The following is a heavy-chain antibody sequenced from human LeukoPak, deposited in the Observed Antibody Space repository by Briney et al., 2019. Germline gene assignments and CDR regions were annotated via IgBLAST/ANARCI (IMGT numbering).Heavy chain of an antibody. D-gene: IGHD6-13*01. CDR2: ISWNSGSR. CDR1: GFTFDDYG. CDR3: AKGGYSNSPGYMDV. V-gene: IGHV3-9*03. Sequence: GGSLRLSCAASGFTFDDYGMHWVRQAPGKGLEWVSGISWNSGSRAYADSVKGRFTLSRDNVKNSLYLQMNSLRAEDMALYYCAKGGYSNSPGYMDVWGKGTTVTVSS. J-gene: IGHJ6*03.